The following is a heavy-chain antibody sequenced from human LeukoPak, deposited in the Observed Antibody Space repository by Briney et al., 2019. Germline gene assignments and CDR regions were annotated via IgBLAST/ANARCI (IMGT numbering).Heavy chain of an antibody. D-gene: IGHD6-13*01. CDR1: GYSFTSYW. J-gene: IGHJ4*02. CDR3: ARRSSWRNYYFDY. V-gene: IGHV5-51*01. Sequence: GESLKISCKGSGYSFTSYWIGWARQMPGKGLEWMGIIYPGDSDTRYSPSFQGQVTISADKSISTAYLQWSSLKASDTAIYYCARRSSWRNYYFDYWGQGTLVTVSS. CDR2: IYPGDSDT.